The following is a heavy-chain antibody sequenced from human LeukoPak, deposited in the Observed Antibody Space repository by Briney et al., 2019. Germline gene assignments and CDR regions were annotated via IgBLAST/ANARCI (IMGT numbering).Heavy chain of an antibody. CDR2: IYTSGTT. D-gene: IGHD3-22*01. CDR1: GGSISSYY. CDR3: ARVLGGYYGYYYYYMDV. V-gene: IGHV4-4*07. Sequence: SETLSLTCTVSGGSISSYYWSWIRQPAGKGLEWIGRIYTSGTTNYNPSLKSRVTMSVDTSKNQFSLKMRSVTAADTAVYYCARVLGGYYGYYYYYMDVWGKGTTVTVSS. J-gene: IGHJ6*03.